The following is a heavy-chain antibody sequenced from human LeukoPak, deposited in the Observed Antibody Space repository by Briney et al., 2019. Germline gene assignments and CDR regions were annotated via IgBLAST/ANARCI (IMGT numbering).Heavy chain of an antibody. Sequence: ASVKVSCKASGYTFSIYSVHWVRQAPGQGLEWVGTIDPHGGTTSFAQKFQGRVTLTRDMSTNTVSMELRSLRYEDTAVYFCAREGATREYTGDTWRCFFDFWGQGTLVTVSS. CDR3: AREGATREYTGDTWRCFFDF. J-gene: IGHJ4*02. CDR1: GYTFSIYS. D-gene: IGHD4-17*01. V-gene: IGHV1-46*01. CDR2: IDPHGGTT.